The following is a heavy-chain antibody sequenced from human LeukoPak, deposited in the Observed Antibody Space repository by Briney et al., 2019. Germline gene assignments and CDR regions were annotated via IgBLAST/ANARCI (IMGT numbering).Heavy chain of an antibody. Sequence: GASVKVSCKASGYTFISYAMNWVRQAPGQGLEWMGWINTNTANPTYAQGFTGRFVFSLDTSVSTAYLQISSLKAEDTAVYYCARRYCTNGVCYHDRGAFDIWGQGTMVTVSS. CDR2: INTNTANP. CDR1: GYTFISYA. V-gene: IGHV7-4-1*02. D-gene: IGHD2-8*01. J-gene: IGHJ3*02. CDR3: ARRYCTNGVCYHDRGAFDI.